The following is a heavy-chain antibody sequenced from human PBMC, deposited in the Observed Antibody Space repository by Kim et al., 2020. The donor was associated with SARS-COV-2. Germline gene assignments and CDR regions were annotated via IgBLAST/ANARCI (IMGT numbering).Heavy chain of an antibody. D-gene: IGHD6-6*01. CDR1: GLIFTKYW. CDR2: IKLDGSEK. Sequence: GGSLRLSCAASGLIFTKYWMTWVRQAPGKGLEWVANIKLDGSEKYFVDSVKGRFTISRDNARNSVYLQMNSLRAEDTVVYYCAASRSPDYWGQGTLVTVSS. V-gene: IGHV3-7*01. CDR3: AASRSPDY. J-gene: IGHJ4*02.